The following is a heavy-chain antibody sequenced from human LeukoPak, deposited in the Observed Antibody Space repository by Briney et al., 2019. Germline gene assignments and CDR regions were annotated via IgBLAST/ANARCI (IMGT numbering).Heavy chain of an antibody. D-gene: IGHD3-3*01. CDR3: AKDRGHYDFWSGYYTHYYYRMDV. CDR1: GFTFSDHA. CDR2: ISYHTRDQ. V-gene: IGHV3-30*04. Sequence: GRSLRLSCTASGFTFSDHAMHWVRQAPGKGLEWVTVISYHTRDQFYADSVKGRFTISRDNSKNTLYLQMNSLRAEDTAGYYCAKDRGHYDFWSGYYTHYYYRMDVWGQGTTVTVSS. J-gene: IGHJ6*02.